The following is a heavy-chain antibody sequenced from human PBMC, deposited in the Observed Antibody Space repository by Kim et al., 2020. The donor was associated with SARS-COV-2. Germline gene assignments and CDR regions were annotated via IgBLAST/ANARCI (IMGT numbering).Heavy chain of an antibody. Sequence: GGSLRLSCAASGFTFDDYAMHWVRQAPGKGLEWVSGISWNTGSIGYADSVRGRFTISRDNAKNSLYLQMSSLRAEDTALYYCAKDRGYCSAGSCLRQHGYYGMDVWGQGTTVTVSS. V-gene: IGHV3-9*01. D-gene: IGHD2-15*01. J-gene: IGHJ6*02. CDR3: AKDRGYCSAGSCLRQHGYYGMDV. CDR1: GFTFDDYA. CDR2: ISWNTGSI.